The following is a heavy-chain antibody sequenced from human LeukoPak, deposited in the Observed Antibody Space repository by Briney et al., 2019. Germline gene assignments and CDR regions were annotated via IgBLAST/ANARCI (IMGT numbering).Heavy chain of an antibody. CDR3: ARESYDFWSGYPQFIDP. CDR1: GFTFRDFY. J-gene: IGHJ5*02. D-gene: IGHD3-3*01. V-gene: IGHV3-11*01. Sequence: PGGSLRLSCAASGFTFRDFYMSWIRQAPGKGPEWLSYISNSGGTIYYADSVKGRFTISRDNTKNSVYLQMNSLRVEDTAVYYCARESYDFWSGYPQFIDPWGQGTMVIVSS. CDR2: ISNSGGTI.